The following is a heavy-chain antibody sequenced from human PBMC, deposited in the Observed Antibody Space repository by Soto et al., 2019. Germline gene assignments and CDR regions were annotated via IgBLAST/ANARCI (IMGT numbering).Heavy chain of an antibody. CDR3: AREQRHSYYYYGMDV. Sequence: QVQLVQSGAEVKKPGSSVKVSCKASGGTFSSYAISWVRQAPGQGLEWMGGIIPIFGTANYAQKFQGRVTIXXDXSXXTADMELSSLRSEDTAVYYWAREQRHSYYYYGMDVWGQGTTVTVSS. CDR1: GGTFSSYA. D-gene: IGHD1-1*01. J-gene: IGHJ6*02. CDR2: IIPIFGTA. V-gene: IGHV1-69*12.